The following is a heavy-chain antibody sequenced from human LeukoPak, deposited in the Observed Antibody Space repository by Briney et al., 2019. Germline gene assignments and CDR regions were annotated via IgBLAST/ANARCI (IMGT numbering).Heavy chain of an antibody. CDR2: MNPNSGNT. D-gene: IGHD6-6*01. V-gene: IGHV1-8*01. Sequence: ASVKVSCKASEYTFTSYDINWVRQATGQGLEWMGWMNPNSGNTGYALKFQGRVTMTRVTSISTAYMELNNLTSEDTAVYYCARGSWGEIAGRKSFEFWGQGSLVTVSS. J-gene: IGHJ4*02. CDR3: ARGSWGEIAGRKSFEF. CDR1: EYTFTSYD.